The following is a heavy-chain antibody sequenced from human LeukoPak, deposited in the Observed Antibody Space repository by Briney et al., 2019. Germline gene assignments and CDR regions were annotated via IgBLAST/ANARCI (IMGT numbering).Heavy chain of an antibody. CDR1: GFTFSSYS. D-gene: IGHD3-9*01. J-gene: IGHJ4*02. CDR3: ARAPELRYFDWLPIPTGYDY. CDR2: ISSSSSYI. V-gene: IGHV3-21*01. Sequence: GGSLRLSCAASGFTFSSYSMNWVRQAPGKGLEWVSSISSSSSYIYYADSVKGRFTISRDNAKNSLYLQMNSLRAEDTAVYYCARAPELRYFDWLPIPTGYDYWGQGTLVTVSS.